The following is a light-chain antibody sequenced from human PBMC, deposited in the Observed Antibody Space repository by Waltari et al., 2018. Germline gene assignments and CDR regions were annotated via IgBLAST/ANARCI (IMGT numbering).Light chain of an antibody. J-gene: IGLJ1*01. CDR2: EVI. CDR1: TRDVGHYNL. CDR3: CSYAGSGTYV. Sequence: QSALPQPASVSGTPGQSITISCTGTTRDVGHYNLSSLYQQHPGKAPKLMICEVIKRPSGVSDRFSGSKSGNTASLTISGLQAEDEADYYCCSYAGSGTYVFGTGTKVTVL. V-gene: IGLV2-23*02.